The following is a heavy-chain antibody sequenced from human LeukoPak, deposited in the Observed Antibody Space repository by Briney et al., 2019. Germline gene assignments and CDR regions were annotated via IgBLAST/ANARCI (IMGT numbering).Heavy chain of an antibody. D-gene: IGHD5-12*01. CDR2: ISYGGST. CDR3: ARQGYGYEAFDY. J-gene: IGHJ4*02. Sequence: PSETLSLTCTVSGVSIRRSGYFWGWIRQPPGKGLEWIGSISYGGSTYYNPSLQSRVTISVDTSKNQFSLKVSSVTAADTAVYYCARQGYGYEAFDYWGQGTLVTVSS. CDR1: GVSIRRSGYF. V-gene: IGHV4-39*01.